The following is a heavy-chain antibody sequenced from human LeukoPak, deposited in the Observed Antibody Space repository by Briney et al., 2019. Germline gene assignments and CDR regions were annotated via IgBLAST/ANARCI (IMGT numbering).Heavy chain of an antibody. V-gene: IGHV4-34*01. CDR3: ARAVTGYYGY. CDR1: GFTFDDYG. J-gene: IGHJ4*02. D-gene: IGHD3-9*01. CDR2: INHSGST. Sequence: GSLRLSCAASGFTFDDYGMSWIRQPPGKGLEWIGEINHSGSTNYNPSLKSRVTISVDTSKNQFSLKLSSVTAADTAVYYCARAVTGYYGYWGQGTLVTVSS.